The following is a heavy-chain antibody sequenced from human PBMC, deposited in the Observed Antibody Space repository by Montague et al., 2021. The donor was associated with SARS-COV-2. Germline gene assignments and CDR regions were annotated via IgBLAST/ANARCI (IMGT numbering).Heavy chain of an antibody. Sequence: SETLSLTCTVSGGSISTYSWSWVRQPAGKALEWIGRIHSSGDTNYNPSLKSRVTMSVDTSKNQFSLKMTSVTAAATAVYYCARGSGHYYSPFDNWGQGNLVTVSS. V-gene: IGHV4-4*07. D-gene: IGHD2-15*01. CDR3: ARGSGHYYSPFDN. J-gene: IGHJ4*02. CDR2: IHSSGDT. CDR1: GGSISTYS.